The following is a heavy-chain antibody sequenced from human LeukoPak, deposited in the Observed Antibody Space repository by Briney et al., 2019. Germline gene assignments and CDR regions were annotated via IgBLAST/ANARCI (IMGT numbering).Heavy chain of an antibody. D-gene: IGHD3-22*01. J-gene: IGHJ4*02. V-gene: IGHV3-30*18. CDR2: VSYDGSNK. CDR3: AKDGSSGIIDY. Sequence: PGGSLRLSCAASGFTFSSYAMHWVRQAPGKGPEWVAVVSYDGSNKYYADSVKDRFTISRDNSKNTLYLQMNSLRAEDTAVYYCAKDGSSGIIDYWGQGTLVTVSS. CDR1: GFTFSSYA.